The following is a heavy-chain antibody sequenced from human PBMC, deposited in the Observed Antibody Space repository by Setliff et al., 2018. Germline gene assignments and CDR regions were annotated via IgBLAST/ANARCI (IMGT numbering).Heavy chain of an antibody. CDR1: GYTFNSYG. CDR2: ISAYNGNT. Sequence: ASVKVSCKTSGYTFNSYGYSWVRQAPGQGLEWMGWISAYNGNTKFVQKFQGRIAMTTDTSTSTAFMELRSLRPDDTAFYYCGRVDAELILGNYIDYWGQGTLVTVSS. J-gene: IGHJ4*02. V-gene: IGHV1-18*01. D-gene: IGHD2-15*01. CDR3: GRVDAELILGNYIDY.